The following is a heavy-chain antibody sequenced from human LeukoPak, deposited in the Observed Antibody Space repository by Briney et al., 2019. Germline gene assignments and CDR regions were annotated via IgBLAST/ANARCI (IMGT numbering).Heavy chain of an antibody. CDR1: GFTFDDYA. V-gene: IGHV3-9*01. J-gene: IGHJ4*02. CDR3: AKDFTVTTAFFTYFDY. D-gene: IGHD4-17*01. CDR2: ISWNSGSI. Sequence: ALLLSCAASGFTFDDYAMHWVRQAPGKGLEWVSGISWNSGSICYADSVKGRFTISRDNAKNSLYLQMNSLRAEDTALYYCAKDFTVTTAFFTYFDYWGQGTLVTVSS.